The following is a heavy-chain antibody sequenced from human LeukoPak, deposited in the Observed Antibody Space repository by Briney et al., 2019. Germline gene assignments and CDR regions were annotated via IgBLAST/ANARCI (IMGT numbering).Heavy chain of an antibody. J-gene: IGHJ6*02. V-gene: IGHV4-34*01. CDR2: INHSGST. CDR1: GGSISSYY. D-gene: IGHD3-10*01. Sequence: SETLSLTCTVSGGSISSYYWSWIRQPPGKGLEWIGEINHSGSTNYNPSLKSRVTISVDTSKNQFSLKLSSVTAADTAVYYCARVRVTMVRGVPYYYYGMDVWGQGTTVTVSS. CDR3: ARVRVTMVRGVPYYYYGMDV.